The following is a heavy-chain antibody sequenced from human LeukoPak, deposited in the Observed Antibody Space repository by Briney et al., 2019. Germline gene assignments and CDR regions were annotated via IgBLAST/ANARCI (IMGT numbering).Heavy chain of an antibody. CDR1: GFTFSSYS. CDR3: ARDRGVYCTNGVCYGPYYYYYGMDV. D-gene: IGHD2-8*01. V-gene: IGHV3-21*01. Sequence: GGSLRLSCAASGFTFSSYSMNWVRQPPGKGLEWVSYISRSSSYIYYADSVKGRFTISRDHAKNSLYLQMNSLRAEDTAVYYCARDRGVYCTNGVCYGPYYYYYGMDVWGQGNTVTVSS. CDR2: ISRSSSYI. J-gene: IGHJ6*02.